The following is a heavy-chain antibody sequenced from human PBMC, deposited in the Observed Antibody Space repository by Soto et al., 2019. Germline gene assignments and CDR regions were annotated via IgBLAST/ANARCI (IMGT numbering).Heavy chain of an antibody. CDR3: ASIAAAGTPDAFDI. J-gene: IGHJ3*02. V-gene: IGHV3-7*01. CDR1: GFTFSSYW. D-gene: IGHD6-13*01. Sequence: GGSLRLSCAASGFTFSSYWMSWVRQAPGKGLEWVANIKQDGSEKYYVDSVKGRFTISRDNAKNSLYLQMNSLRAEDTAVYYCASIAAAGTPDAFDIWDQGTMVTVSS. CDR2: IKQDGSEK.